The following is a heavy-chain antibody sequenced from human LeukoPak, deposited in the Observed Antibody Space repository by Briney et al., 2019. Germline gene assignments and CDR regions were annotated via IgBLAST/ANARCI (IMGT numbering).Heavy chain of an antibody. CDR3: AKVLAVATSPGGDY. D-gene: IGHD6-19*01. Sequence: GSLRLSCAASGFTFSSYEMNWVRQAPGKGLEWVSYISSSSSYIYYADSVKGRFTISRDNAKNSLYLQMNSLRAEDTAVYYCAKVLAVATSPGGDYWGQGTLVTVSS. V-gene: IGHV3-21*05. CDR1: GFTFSSYE. J-gene: IGHJ4*02. CDR2: ISSSSSYI.